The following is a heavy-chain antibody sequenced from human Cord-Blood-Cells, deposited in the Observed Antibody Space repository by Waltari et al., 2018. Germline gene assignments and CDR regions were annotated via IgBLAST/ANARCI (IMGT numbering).Heavy chain of an antibody. Sequence: QVQLQESGPGLVKPSETLSLTCTVSGGSISSYYWSWIRQPPGKGLEWIGYIYYSGSTNYTPSLKSRVTISVDTSKNQFSLKLSSVTAADTAVYYCARDPGSSDAFDIWGQGTMVTVSS. CDR2: IYYSGST. J-gene: IGHJ3*02. D-gene: IGHD6-6*01. CDR3: ARDPGSSDAFDI. CDR1: GGSISSYY. V-gene: IGHV4-59*01.